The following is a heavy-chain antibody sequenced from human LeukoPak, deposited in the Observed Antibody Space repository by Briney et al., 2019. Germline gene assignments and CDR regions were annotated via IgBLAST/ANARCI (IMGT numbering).Heavy chain of an antibody. V-gene: IGHV3-21*04. D-gene: IGHD3-22*01. J-gene: IGHJ4*02. CDR3: ARGGFYYDSSGYLCYFDY. Sequence: GGSLRLSCAASGFTFSSYSMNWVRQAPGKGLEWVSSISSSSSYIYYADSVKGRFTISRDNAKNSLYLQMNSLRAEDTAVYYCARGGFYYDSSGYLCYFDYWGQGTLVTVSS. CDR1: GFTFSSYS. CDR2: ISSSSSYI.